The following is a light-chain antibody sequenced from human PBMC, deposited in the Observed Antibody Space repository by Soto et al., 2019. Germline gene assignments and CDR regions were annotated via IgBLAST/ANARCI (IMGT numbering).Light chain of an antibody. Sequence: QSVLTQPPSVSGAPGQRVTISCTGSSSNIGAGYDVHWYQQLPGTAPKLLIYGNSNRPSGVPDRFSGSKSGTSASLAITGLRAEGEADYYCQSYDSSLSGWVFGGGTKVTVL. CDR2: GNS. J-gene: IGLJ3*02. CDR3: QSYDSSLSGWV. V-gene: IGLV1-40*01. CDR1: SSNIGAGYD.